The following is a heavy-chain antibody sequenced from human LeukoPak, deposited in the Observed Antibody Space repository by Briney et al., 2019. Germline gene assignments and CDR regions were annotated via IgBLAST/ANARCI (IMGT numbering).Heavy chain of an antibody. D-gene: IGHD5-18*01. J-gene: IGHJ4*02. CDR3: ARTAVGYSYGFGVLYSDY. CDR2: IYSGGST. CDR1: GFTVSSNY. V-gene: IGHV3-66*01. Sequence: GGSLRLSCAASGFTVSSNYMSWVRQAPGKGLEWVSVIYSGGSTYCADSVKGRFTISRDNSKNTLYLQMNSLRAEDTAVYYCARTAVGYSYGFGVLYSDYWGQGTLVTAS.